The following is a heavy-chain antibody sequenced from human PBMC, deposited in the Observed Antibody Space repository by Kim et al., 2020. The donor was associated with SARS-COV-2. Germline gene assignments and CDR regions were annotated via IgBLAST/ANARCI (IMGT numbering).Heavy chain of an antibody. Sequence: GGSLRLSCAASGFTFSNAWMSWVRQAPGKGLEWVGRIKSKTDGGTTDYAAPVKGRFTISRDDSKNTLYLQMNSLKTEDTAVYYCTTVGVWFGELFNYGMDDWGQGTTVAVSS. J-gene: IGHJ6*02. CDR2: IKSKTDGGTT. CDR1: GFTFSNAW. D-gene: IGHD3-10*01. CDR3: TTVGVWFGELFNYGMDD. V-gene: IGHV3-15*01.